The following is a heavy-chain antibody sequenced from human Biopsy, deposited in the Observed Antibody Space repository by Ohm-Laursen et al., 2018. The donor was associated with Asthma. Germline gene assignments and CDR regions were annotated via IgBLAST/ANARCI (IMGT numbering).Heavy chain of an antibody. CDR1: GFTFSSSS. J-gene: IGHJ4*02. D-gene: IGHD5-18*01. V-gene: IGHV3-48*02. CDR3: ARFKRGYSYGYAGVFDY. CDR2: ISSSSSTI. Sequence: GSQRLSCAASGFTFSSSSMNWVRQAPGKGLEGVSYISSSSSTIYYADSVKGRFTISRDNAKNSLYLQMNSLRDEDTAVYYCARFKRGYSYGYAGVFDYWGQGTLVTVSS.